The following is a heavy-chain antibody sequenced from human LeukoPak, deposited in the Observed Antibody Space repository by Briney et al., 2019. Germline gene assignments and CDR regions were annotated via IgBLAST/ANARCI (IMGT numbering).Heavy chain of an antibody. D-gene: IGHD3-22*01. CDR3: ARGGGRYHYDLRFAY. V-gene: IGHV4-34*01. CDR2: INHSGST. CDR1: GGSFSGYY. Sequence: PSETLSLTCAVYGGSFSGYYWSWIRQPPGKGLEWIGEINHSGSTNYNPSLKSRVTISVDTSKNQFSLKLSSVTAADTAVYYCARGGGRYHYDLRFAYWGQGTLVTVSS. J-gene: IGHJ4*02.